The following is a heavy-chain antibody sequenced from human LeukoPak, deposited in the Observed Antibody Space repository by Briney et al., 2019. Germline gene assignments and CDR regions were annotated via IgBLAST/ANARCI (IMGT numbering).Heavy chain of an antibody. CDR3: ARDVRGFFDWSYGMDV. CDR1: GYTFTSYY. CDR2: INPSGGST. J-gene: IGHJ6*02. V-gene: IGHV1-46*01. Sequence: ASVKVSCKASGYTFTSYYMHWVRQAPGQGLEWMGIINPSGGSTSYAQKFQGRVTMTRDTSTSTVYMELSSLRSEDTAVYYCARDVRGFFDWSYGMDVWGQGTTVTVPS. D-gene: IGHD3-9*01.